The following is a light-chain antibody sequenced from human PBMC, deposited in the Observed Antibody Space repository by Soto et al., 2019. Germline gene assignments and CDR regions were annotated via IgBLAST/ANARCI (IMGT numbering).Light chain of an antibody. CDR2: AAS. CDR1: RTIASY. CDR3: QQSYTTAALS. V-gene: IGKV1-39*01. Sequence: DIEMSQNASSLSASVGGRVTITCRASRTIASYVNWYQQKPGKAPNLLIYAASSLQPGVPSRFSGSGSGTDFTLTISSLQPEDFATYYCQQSYTTAALSFRGGTKVDIK. J-gene: IGKJ4*01.